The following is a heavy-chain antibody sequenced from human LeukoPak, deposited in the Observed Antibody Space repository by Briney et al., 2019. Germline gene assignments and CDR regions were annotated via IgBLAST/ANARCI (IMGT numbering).Heavy chain of an antibody. CDR3: ARGRYYGMDV. J-gene: IGHJ6*02. V-gene: IGHV3-74*01. CDR1: GFTFTSYW. CDR2: VNSDGSST. Sequence: PGGSLRLSCATSGFTFTSYWMHWVRQAPGKGLVWVSRVNSDGSSTTYADSVKGRFTISRDNAKNTLYLQMNSLRAEDTAVYYCARGRYYGMDVWGQGTTVTVSS.